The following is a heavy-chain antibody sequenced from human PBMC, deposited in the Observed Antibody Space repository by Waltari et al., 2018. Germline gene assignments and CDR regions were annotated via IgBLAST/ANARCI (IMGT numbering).Heavy chain of an antibody. D-gene: IGHD1-1*01. J-gene: IGHJ4*02. CDR1: GYTFTDYY. CDR2: GGREEGEK. CDR3: ATPRTTGTTRPVDY. V-gene: IGHV1-69-2*01. Sequence: EVQLVQSGAEVKKPGATVKISCKVSGYTFTDYYMHWVQQAPGKGLEWMGLGGREEGEKMNEEKFQGRVPRTADTSTDTAYMELSSLRSEDTAVYYCATPRTTGTTRPVDYWGQGTLVTVSS.